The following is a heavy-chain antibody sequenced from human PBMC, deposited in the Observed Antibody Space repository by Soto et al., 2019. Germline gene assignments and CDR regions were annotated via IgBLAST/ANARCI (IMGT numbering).Heavy chain of an antibody. CDR3: AHRRSFNYYDSSAPAWFDP. CDR2: IYWDDDK. Sequence: SGPTLVNPTQTLTLTCTFSGFSLSTSGVGVGWIRQPPGKALEWLALIYWDDDKRYSPSLKSRLTITKDASKNQVVLTMTNMDPVDTATYYCAHRRSFNYYDSSAPAWFDPWGQGTLVTVSS. J-gene: IGHJ5*02. CDR1: GFSLSTSGVG. D-gene: IGHD3-22*01. V-gene: IGHV2-5*02.